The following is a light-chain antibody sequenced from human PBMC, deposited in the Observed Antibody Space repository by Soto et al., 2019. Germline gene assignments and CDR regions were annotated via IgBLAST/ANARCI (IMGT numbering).Light chain of an antibody. V-gene: IGKV3-11*01. CDR3: QQRSDWPRIT. CDR1: QSIRNS. CDR2: DAS. J-gene: IGKJ5*01. Sequence: EIVLTQSPATLSLSPWERATLSCRASQSIRNSLAWYQQKPGQAPRLLIYDASNRATGIPARFSGSGSGTDFTLTISSLEPEDFAIYFCQQRSDWPRITFGQGTLLEIK.